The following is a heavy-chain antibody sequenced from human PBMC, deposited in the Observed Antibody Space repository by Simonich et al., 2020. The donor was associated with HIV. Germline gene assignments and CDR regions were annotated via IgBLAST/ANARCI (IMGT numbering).Heavy chain of an antibody. V-gene: IGHV1-24*01. Sequence: VQVVQSGAEVKKPGASVKVSCKVSGYTLTEVSIHWVRQAPGNGLEWLGGFDFEKGETIYAQEFQGRVTMTEDTSTDTAYMELSSLRSEDTAVYYCATDSIGWSFDLWGRGTLVTVSS. CDR3: ATDSIGWSFDL. CDR2: FDFEKGET. CDR1: GYTLTEVS. J-gene: IGHJ2*01.